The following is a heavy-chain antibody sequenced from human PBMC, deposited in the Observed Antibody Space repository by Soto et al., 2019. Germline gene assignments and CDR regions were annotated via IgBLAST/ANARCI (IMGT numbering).Heavy chain of an antibody. V-gene: IGHV3-30-3*01. Sequence: GGSLRLSCAASGFTFSSYAMHWVRQAPDKGLEWVAVISYDGSNKYYADSVKGRFTISRDNSKNTLYLQMNSLRAEDTAVYYCARDTSFDPWGQGTLVTVSS. CDR3: ARDTSFDP. CDR2: ISYDGSNK. J-gene: IGHJ5*02. CDR1: GFTFSSYA.